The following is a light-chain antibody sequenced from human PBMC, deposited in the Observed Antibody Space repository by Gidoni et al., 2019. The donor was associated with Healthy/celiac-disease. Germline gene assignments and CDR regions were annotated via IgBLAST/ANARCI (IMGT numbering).Light chain of an antibody. V-gene: IGLV1-51*01. Sequence: QSVFPQPPSVSAAPGQKVTISCSGSSSNIGNNYVSWYQQLPGTAPKLLIYDNNKRPSGIPDRFSGSKSGTSATLGITGLQTGDEADYYCGTWDSSLSAGVFGTGTKVTVL. J-gene: IGLJ1*01. CDR2: DNN. CDR1: SSNIGNNY. CDR3: GTWDSSLSAGV.